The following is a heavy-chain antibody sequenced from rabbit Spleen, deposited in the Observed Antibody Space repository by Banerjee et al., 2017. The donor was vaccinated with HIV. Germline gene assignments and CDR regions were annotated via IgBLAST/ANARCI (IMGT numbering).Heavy chain of an antibody. D-gene: IGHD7-1*01. CDR3: ARSDNTGGANADAYSL. Sequence: QSLEESGGDLVKPEGSLTLTCTASGFSFSSSYCTCWVRQAPGKGLEWIACICTKTYYASWAKGRFPISRTSSTTVTLQMTSLTAADTATYFCARSDNTGGANADAYSLWGPGTLVTVS. CDR2: ICTKT. J-gene: IGHJ4*01. V-gene: IGHV1S40*01. CDR1: GFSFSSSYC.